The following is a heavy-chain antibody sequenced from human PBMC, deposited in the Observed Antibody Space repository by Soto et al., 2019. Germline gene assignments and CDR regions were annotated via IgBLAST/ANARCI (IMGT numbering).Heavy chain of an antibody. D-gene: IGHD2-15*01. CDR2: IIPILDIA. CDR3: ARSLGLCTCIGCRDY. Sequence: QVQLLQSGTEVKKPGSSAKVSCRASGGNFNTYTISWVRQAPGQGLEWLGRIIPILDIASYAQKFQGRVNITADKSTNTVYMERTSLRSEDTAVYFCARSLGLCTCIGCRDYWGQGTLVSVSP. J-gene: IGHJ4*02. CDR1: GGNFNTYT. V-gene: IGHV1-69*02.